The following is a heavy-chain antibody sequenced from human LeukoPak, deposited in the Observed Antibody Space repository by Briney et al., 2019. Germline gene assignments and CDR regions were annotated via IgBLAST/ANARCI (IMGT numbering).Heavy chain of an antibody. CDR1: GFTFDDYA. CDR2: ISWNSGSI. D-gene: IGHD3-10*01. CDR3: AKAKGSLLWFGELSLDY. V-gene: IGHV3-9*03. J-gene: IGHJ4*02. Sequence: GRSLRLSCVASGFTFDDYAMHWVRQAPGKGLEWVSGISWNSGSIGYADSVKGRFTISRDNAKNSLYLQMNSLRAEDMALYYCAKAKGSLLWFGELSLDYWGQGTLVTVSS.